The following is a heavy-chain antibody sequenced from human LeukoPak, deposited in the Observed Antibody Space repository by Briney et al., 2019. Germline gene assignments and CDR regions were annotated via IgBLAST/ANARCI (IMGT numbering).Heavy chain of an antibody. CDR3: TRGHELGVEGWFDP. CDR1: GGSLSGYY. Sequence: SETLSLTCAIYGGSLSGYYWSWIRQSPGKGLEWTGKINHSGTTDYNPSLRSRLTMSVDTSKNQFSLSLSSVTAADTAVYYCTRGHELGVEGWFDPWGQGTQVTVSS. J-gene: IGHJ5*02. V-gene: IGHV4-34*01. D-gene: IGHD7-27*01. CDR2: INHSGTT.